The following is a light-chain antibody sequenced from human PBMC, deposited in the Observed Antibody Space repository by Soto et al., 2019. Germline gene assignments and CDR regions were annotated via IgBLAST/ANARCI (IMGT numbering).Light chain of an antibody. CDR1: QSLLYNNTYNY. CDR2: FGS. CDR3: QQSYSIPFT. J-gene: IGKJ3*01. V-gene: IGKV2-28*01. Sequence: EIVMTQSPLTLPVTPGEPASISCRSSQSLLYNNTYNYLDWYVQKPGQSPQLLIYFGSNRAPGVPDRFSGSGSGTDFTLTISGLQFEDFATYYCQQSYSIPFTFGPGTKVDIK.